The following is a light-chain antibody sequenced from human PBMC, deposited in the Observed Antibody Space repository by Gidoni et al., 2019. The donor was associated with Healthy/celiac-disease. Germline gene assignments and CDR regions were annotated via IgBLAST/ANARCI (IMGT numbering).Light chain of an antibody. CDR1: QDISNY. CDR3: KQYDNLPDT. J-gene: IGKJ2*01. Sequence: DIQITQSPSSLSASVGGRVTITCQASQDISNYLNWYQQKPGKAPKLLIYDESNLETGVPSRFSGSGSGTDFTFTISRVQAEDIATYYCKQYDNLPDTFGQGTKLEIK. CDR2: DES. V-gene: IGKV1-33*01.